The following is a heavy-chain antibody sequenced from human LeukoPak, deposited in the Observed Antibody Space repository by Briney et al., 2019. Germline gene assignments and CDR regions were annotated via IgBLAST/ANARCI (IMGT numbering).Heavy chain of an antibody. CDR2: IRFDGSNE. V-gene: IGHV3-30*02. D-gene: IGHD3-10*01. J-gene: IGHJ6*03. CDR1: GFTLSSYG. Sequence: GGSLRLSCAASGFTLSSYGVHWVRQAPGKGLEWVAFIRFDGSNENYADSVKGRFTISRDTSENTLYLQMNSLRAEDTAVYYCAKRGSYYYYMDVWGKGTTVTVSS. CDR3: AKRGSYYYYMDV.